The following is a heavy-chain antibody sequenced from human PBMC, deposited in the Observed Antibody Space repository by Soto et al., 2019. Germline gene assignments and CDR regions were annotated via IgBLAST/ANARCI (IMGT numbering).Heavy chain of an antibody. CDR3: ARSYYDSSGYYLNWFDP. CDR1: GYTFTGYY. J-gene: IGHJ5*02. CDR2: INPNSGGT. V-gene: IGHV1-2*04. D-gene: IGHD3-22*01. Sequence: ASVKVSCKASGYTFTGYYMHSVRQAPGQGLEWMGWINPNSGGTNYAQKFQGWVTMTRDTSISTAYMELSRLRSDDTAVYYCARSYYDSSGYYLNWFDPWGQGTLVTVSS.